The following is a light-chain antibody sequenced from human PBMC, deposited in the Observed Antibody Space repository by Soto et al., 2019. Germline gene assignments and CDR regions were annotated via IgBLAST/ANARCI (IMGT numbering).Light chain of an antibody. J-gene: IGKJ4*01. Sequence: EIVLKQSPATLSLSPGERATLSCRASQSVGNYLVWYQLKPGQAPRLLIYDASNRATDIPARFSGSGSGTDFTLTISSLEPEDFAVYYCQQRSSWPLTFGGGTKVEIK. CDR1: QSVGNY. CDR3: QQRSSWPLT. CDR2: DAS. V-gene: IGKV3-11*01.